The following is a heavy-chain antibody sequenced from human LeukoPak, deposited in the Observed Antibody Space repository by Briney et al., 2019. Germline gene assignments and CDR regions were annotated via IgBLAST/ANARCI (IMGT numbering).Heavy chain of an antibody. CDR2: IYYSGST. J-gene: IGHJ4*02. V-gene: IGHV4-31*03. CDR1: AGSISSGGYY. CDR3: ARVFRVVTRVDY. D-gene: IGHD4-23*01. Sequence: SETLSLTCTVSAGSISSGGYYWSWIRQHPGKGLEWIGYIYYSGSTYYNPSLKSRVTISVDTSKNQFSLKLSSVTAADTAVYYCARVFRVVTRVDYWGQGTLVTVSS.